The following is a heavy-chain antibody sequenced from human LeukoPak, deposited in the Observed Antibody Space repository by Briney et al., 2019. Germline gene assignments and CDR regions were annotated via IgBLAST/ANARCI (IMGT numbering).Heavy chain of an antibody. CDR2: IYSGGST. CDR3: ARGGSYLSAFDI. V-gene: IGHV3-53*01. CDR1: GFTFDDYG. D-gene: IGHD1-26*01. J-gene: IGHJ3*02. Sequence: PGGSLRLSCAASGFTFDDYGMSWVRRAPGKGLEWVSIIYSGGSTFYADSVKGRFTISRDNSKNTLYLQMNSLRAEDTAVYYCARGGSYLSAFDIWGQGTMVTVSS.